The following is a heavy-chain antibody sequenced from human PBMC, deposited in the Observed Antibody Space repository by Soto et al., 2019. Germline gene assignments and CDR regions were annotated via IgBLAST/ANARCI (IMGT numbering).Heavy chain of an antibody. CDR3: ARVPIFSAGTMNWFDP. V-gene: IGHV1-3*01. CDR1: GYTFTSYA. Sequence: ASVKVSCKASGYTFTSYAMHWVRQAPGQRLEWMGWINAGNGNTKYSQKFQGRVTITRDTSASTAYMELSSLRSEDTAVYYCARVPIFSAGTMNWFDPWGQGTLVTVSS. CDR2: INAGNGNT. D-gene: IGHD6-13*01. J-gene: IGHJ5*02.